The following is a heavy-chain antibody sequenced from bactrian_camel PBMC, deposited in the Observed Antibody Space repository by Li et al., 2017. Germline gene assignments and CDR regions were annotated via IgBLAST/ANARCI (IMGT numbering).Heavy chain of an antibody. D-gene: IGHD4*01. V-gene: IGHV3S31*01. Sequence: VQLVESGGGSVQAGGSLRLSCVDPGYTYRRKFMGWFRQAPGKEREGVAAIYSGSGTTDYAESVKGRFIISQDTASNTVWLQMNSLIPEDTAVYYCAADGASSCCYSDFGLFAGAYNSWGQGTQVTVS. CDR2: IYSGSGTT. CDR1: GYTYRRKF. J-gene: IGHJ6*01. CDR3: AADGASSCCYSDFGLFAGAYNS.